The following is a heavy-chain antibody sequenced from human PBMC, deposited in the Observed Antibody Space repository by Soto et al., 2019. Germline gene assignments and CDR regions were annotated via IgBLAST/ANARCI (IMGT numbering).Heavy chain of an antibody. Sequence: SETLSLTCTVSGGSISSYYWSWIRQPPGKGLEWIGYIYYSGSTNYNPSLKSRVTISVDTSKNQFSLKLSSVTAADTAVYYCARAPEAGLLYYYYGMDVWGQGTTVTVSS. CDR1: GGSISSYY. CDR2: IYYSGST. V-gene: IGHV4-59*01. J-gene: IGHJ6*02. CDR3: ARAPEAGLLYYYYGMDV. D-gene: IGHD1-26*01.